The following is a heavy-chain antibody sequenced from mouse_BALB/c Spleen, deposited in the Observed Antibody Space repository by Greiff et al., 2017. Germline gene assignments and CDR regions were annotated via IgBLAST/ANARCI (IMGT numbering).Heavy chain of an antibody. CDR3: ARGGNYKDYFDY. CDR2: IYPGGGYT. V-gene: IGHV1-63*02. Sequence: VQLQQSGAELVRPGTSVKISCKASGYTFTNYWLGWVKQRPGHGLEWIGDIYPGGGYTNYNEKFKGKATLTADTSSSTAYMQLSSLTSEDSAVYFCARGGNYKDYFDYWGQGTTLTVSS. J-gene: IGHJ2*01. D-gene: IGHD2-1*01. CDR1: GYTFTNYW.